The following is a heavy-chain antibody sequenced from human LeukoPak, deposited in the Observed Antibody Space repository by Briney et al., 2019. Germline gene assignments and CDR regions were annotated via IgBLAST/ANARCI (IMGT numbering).Heavy chain of an antibody. D-gene: IGHD3-10*01. CDR2: ISSSGSTI. CDR3: ARDRGFGGGPHRIYYYYGMDV. CDR1: GFTFSDYY. V-gene: IGHV3-11*01. Sequence: GGSLRLSCAASGFTFSDYYMSWIRQAPGKGLEWVSYISSSGSTIYYADSVKGRFTISRDNAKNSLYLQMNSLRAEDTAVYYCARDRGFGGGPHRIYYYYGMDVWGQGTTVTVSS. J-gene: IGHJ6*02.